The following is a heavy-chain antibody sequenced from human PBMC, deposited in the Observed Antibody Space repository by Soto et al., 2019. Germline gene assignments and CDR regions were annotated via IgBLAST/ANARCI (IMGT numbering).Heavy chain of an antibody. Sequence: EVQLVESGGGLVQPGGSLKLSCAVSGFTFSGSAMHWVRQASGKGLEWVGRIKSKANNYATAYAASVKGRFTISRDDSKNTAYLQMNSLTTADTAVYYCTRLYNNFKFDPWGQGTQVTVSS. D-gene: IGHD3-10*01. CDR3: TRLYNNFKFDP. CDR1: GFTFSGSA. J-gene: IGHJ5*02. V-gene: IGHV3-73*02. CDR2: IKSKANNYAT.